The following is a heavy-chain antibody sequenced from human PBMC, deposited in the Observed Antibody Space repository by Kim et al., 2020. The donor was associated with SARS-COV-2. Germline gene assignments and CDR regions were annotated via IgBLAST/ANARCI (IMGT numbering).Heavy chain of an antibody. Sequence: ASVKVSCKASGYTFTSYAMNWVRQAPGQGLEWMGWINTNTGNPTYAQGFTGRFVFFLDTSVSTAYLQISSLKAEDNAVYYCAREGMVRGVIIGSWFDPWGQGPLVTVSS. CDR2: INTNTGNP. J-gene: IGHJ5*02. CDR1: GYTFTSYA. V-gene: IGHV7-4-1*02. D-gene: IGHD3-10*01. CDR3: AREGMVRGVIIGSWFDP.